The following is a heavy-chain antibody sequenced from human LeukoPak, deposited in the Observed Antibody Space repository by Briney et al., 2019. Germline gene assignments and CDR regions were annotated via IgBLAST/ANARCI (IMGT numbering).Heavy chain of an antibody. CDR3: AREGLDY. V-gene: IGHV1-8*03. CDR1: GYTFTSYY. J-gene: IGHJ4*02. Sequence: ASVKVSCKASGYTFTSYYMHWVRQATGQGLEWMGYMNPNSGNTVYAQKFQGRVTITIDTSISTAYVELSSLRAEDTAVYYCAREGLDYWGQGTLVTVSS. CDR2: MNPNSGNT.